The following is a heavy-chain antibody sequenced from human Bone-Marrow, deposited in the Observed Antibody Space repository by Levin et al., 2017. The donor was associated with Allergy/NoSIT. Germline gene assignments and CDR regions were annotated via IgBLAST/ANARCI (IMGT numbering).Heavy chain of an antibody. CDR2: IKSKTDGGTT. CDR3: TTDRCSSTSCYCRRPGVFQH. J-gene: IGHJ1*01. CDR1: GFTFSNAW. D-gene: IGHD2-2*01. Sequence: PGESLKISCAASGFTFSNAWMSWVRQAPGKGLEWVGRIKSKTDGGTTDYAAPVKGRFTISRDDSKNTLYLQMNSLKTENTAVYYCTTDRCSSTSCYCRRPGVFQHWGQGTLVTVSS. V-gene: IGHV3-15*01.